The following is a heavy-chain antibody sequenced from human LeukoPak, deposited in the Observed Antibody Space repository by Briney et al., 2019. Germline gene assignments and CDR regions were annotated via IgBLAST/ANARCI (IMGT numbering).Heavy chain of an antibody. CDR3: ARHDYDFWSGYPYYFDY. CDR2: IYYSGST. CDR1: GGSISSSSYY. V-gene: IGHV4-39*01. Sequence: SETLSLTCTVSGGSISSSSYYWGWIRQPPGKGLEWIGSIYYSGSTYYNPSLKSRVTISVDTSKNQFPLKLSSVTAADTAVYYCARHDYDFWSGYPYYFDYWGQGTLVTVSS. D-gene: IGHD3-3*01. J-gene: IGHJ4*02.